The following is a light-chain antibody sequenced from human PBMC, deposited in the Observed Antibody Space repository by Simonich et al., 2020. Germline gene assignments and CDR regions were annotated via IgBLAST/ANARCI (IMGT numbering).Light chain of an antibody. J-gene: IGKJ2*01. Sequence: DIQMPQSPSSLSASVGDRGTFTCRASQSIISYLNWYQQKPGKAPKLLIYAASSLQSGVPSSFSGSGSGTDFTLTISSLQPEDFATYYCQQSYSTPYTFGQGTKLEIK. V-gene: IGKV1-39*01. CDR1: QSIISY. CDR3: QQSYSTPYT. CDR2: AAS.